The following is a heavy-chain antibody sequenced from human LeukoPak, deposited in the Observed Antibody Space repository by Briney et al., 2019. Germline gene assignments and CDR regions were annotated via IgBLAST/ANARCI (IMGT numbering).Heavy chain of an antibody. CDR3: AVGPDFWSGYRFDY. Sequence: GGSLRLSCTASGFTFGDYAMTWVRQAPGKGLEWVGFIRSKPYGGTTEYAASVKGRFTISRDDSKNTLYLQMGSLRAEDMAVYYCAVGPDFWSGYRFDYWGQGTLVTVSS. D-gene: IGHD3-3*01. J-gene: IGHJ4*02. CDR2: IRSKPYGGTT. CDR1: GFTFGDYA. V-gene: IGHV3-49*04.